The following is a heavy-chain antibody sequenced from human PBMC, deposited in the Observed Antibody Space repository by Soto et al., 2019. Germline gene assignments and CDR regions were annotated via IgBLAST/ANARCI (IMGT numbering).Heavy chain of an antibody. D-gene: IGHD3-22*01. CDR2: IIPIFGTA. CDR3: ARGSSGYIWFNEY. Sequence: SVKVSCKASGGLFSSYAISWVRQAPGQGLEWMGGIIPIFGTANYAQKFQGRVTITADESANTAYMELSSLRSEDTAMYYCARGSSGYIWFNEYSGQGTLVTVSS. CDR1: GGLFSSYA. J-gene: IGHJ4*02. V-gene: IGHV1-69*13.